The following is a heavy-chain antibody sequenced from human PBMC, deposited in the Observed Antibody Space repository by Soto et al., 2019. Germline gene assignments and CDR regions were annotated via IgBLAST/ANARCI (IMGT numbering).Heavy chain of an antibody. Sequence: SETLSLTCAVYGGSFSGYYWSWIRQPPGKGLEWIGEINHSGSTNYNPSLKSRVTISVDTSKNQFSLKLSSVTAADTAVYYCARRRVDILTGYYNVNWFDPWGQGTLVTVSS. CDR2: INHSGST. D-gene: IGHD3-9*01. J-gene: IGHJ5*02. CDR1: GGSFSGYY. CDR3: ARRRVDILTGYYNVNWFDP. V-gene: IGHV4-34*01.